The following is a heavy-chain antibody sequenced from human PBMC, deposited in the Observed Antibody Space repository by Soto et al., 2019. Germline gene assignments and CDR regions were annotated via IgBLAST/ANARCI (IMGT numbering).Heavy chain of an antibody. CDR3: ARGLHLPYYFDY. V-gene: IGHV3-21*04. J-gene: IGHJ4*02. Sequence: GGSLRLSCAASGFTLSTYNINWVRQAPGKGLEWVSSISSSSSYIYYADSVKGRFTISRDNAENSVYLQMNSLRAEDTALYYCARGLHLPYYFDYWGPGTLVTVSS. CDR1: GFTLSTYN. CDR2: ISSSSSYI.